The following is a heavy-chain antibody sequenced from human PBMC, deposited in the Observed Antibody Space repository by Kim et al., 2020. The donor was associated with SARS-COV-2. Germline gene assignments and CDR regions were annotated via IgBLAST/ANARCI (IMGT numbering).Heavy chain of an antibody. Sequence: GGSLRLSCAASGFTFSSYAMHWVRQAPGKGLEWVAVISYDGSNKYYADSVKGRFTISRDNSKNTLYLQMNSLRAEDTAVYYCARSNSSGWLVAGWVYWGQGTLVTVSS. CDR1: GFTFSSYA. CDR3: ARSNSSGWLVAGWVY. D-gene: IGHD6-19*01. J-gene: IGHJ4*02. CDR2: ISYDGSNK. V-gene: IGHV3-30*04.